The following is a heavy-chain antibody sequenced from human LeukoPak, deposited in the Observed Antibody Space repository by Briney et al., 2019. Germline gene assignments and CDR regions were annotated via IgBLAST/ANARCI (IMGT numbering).Heavy chain of an antibody. V-gene: IGHV3-21*01. CDR1: GFTFTSYT. CDR3: ARDRITFCGVVES. J-gene: IGHJ4*02. D-gene: IGHD3-3*01. Sequence: GGSLRLSCAASGFTFTSYTMNWVRQAPGKGLAWVSSISSSNYIYYADSVKGRFTISRDKAKNSLYLQMNSLRAEDTAVYYCARDRITFCGVVESWGQGTLVTVSS. CDR2: ISSSNYI.